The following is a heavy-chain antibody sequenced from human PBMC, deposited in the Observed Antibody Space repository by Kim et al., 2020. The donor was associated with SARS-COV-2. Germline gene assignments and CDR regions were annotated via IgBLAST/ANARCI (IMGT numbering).Heavy chain of an antibody. Sequence: GGSLRLSCAASGFTFSSYAMSWVRQAPGKGLEWVSAISGSGGSTYYADSVKGRFTISRDNSKNTLYLQMNSLRAEDTAVYYCAKLTGAATIPYYYYYGMDVWGQGTTVTVSS. D-gene: IGHD5-12*01. CDR2: ISGSGGST. CDR3: AKLTGAATIPYYYYYGMDV. J-gene: IGHJ6*02. V-gene: IGHV3-23*01. CDR1: GFTFSSYA.